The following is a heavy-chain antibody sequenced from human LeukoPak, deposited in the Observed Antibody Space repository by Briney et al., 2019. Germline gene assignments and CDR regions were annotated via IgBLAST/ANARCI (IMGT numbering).Heavy chain of an antibody. D-gene: IGHD6-19*01. J-gene: IGHJ6*03. CDR3: AKVGVRYGRGFYYMDV. CDR1: GFTFSSYS. CDR2: ISSSSSYI. Sequence: GGSLRLSCAASGFTFSSYSMNWVRQAPGKGLEWVSSISSSSSYIYYADSVKGRFTISRDNAKNSLYLQMHSLRAEDTALYYCAKVGVRYGRGFYYMDVWGKGTTVT. V-gene: IGHV3-21*04.